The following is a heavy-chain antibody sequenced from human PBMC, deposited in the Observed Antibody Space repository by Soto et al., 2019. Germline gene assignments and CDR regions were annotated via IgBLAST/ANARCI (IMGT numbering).Heavy chain of an antibody. CDR3: ARSPVSSGSYYFDY. D-gene: IGHD6-19*01. J-gene: IGHJ4*02. CDR2: IYYTGST. CDR1: GGSISSYY. Sequence: PSETLSLTCTVSGGSISSYYWSWIRQPPGKGMEWIGYIYYTGSTNYHPSLKSRVTISVDTSKNQFSLKLSSVTAADTALYYCARSPVSSGSYYFDYWGQGTLVNVSS. V-gene: IGHV4-59*01.